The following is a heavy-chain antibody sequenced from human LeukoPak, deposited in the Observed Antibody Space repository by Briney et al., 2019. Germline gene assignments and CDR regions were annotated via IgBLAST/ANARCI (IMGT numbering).Heavy chain of an antibody. CDR1: GGSISSGSYY. J-gene: IGHJ4*02. CDR3: ARGVTVTIRALRYFDY. CDR2: IYTSGST. Sequence: SETLSLTCTVSGGSISSGSYYWSWIRQPAGKGLEWIGRIYTSGSTNYNPSLKSRVTISVDTSKNQFSLKLSSVTAADTAVYYCARGVTVTIRALRYFDYWGQGTLVTVSS. D-gene: IGHD4-17*01. V-gene: IGHV4-61*02.